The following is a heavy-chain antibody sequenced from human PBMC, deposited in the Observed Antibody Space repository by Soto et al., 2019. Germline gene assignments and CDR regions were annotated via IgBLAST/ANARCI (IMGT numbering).Heavy chain of an antibody. V-gene: IGHV1-46*01. Sequence: ASVKVSCKASGYTFTSYYMHWVRQDPGQGLEWMGIINPSGGSTSYAQKFQGRVTMTRDTSTSTVYMELSSLRSEDMAVYYCARDRRIAVAGTGPDAFDIWGQGTMVTVSS. CDR3: ARDRRIAVAGTGPDAFDI. J-gene: IGHJ3*02. CDR1: GYTFTSYY. D-gene: IGHD6-19*01. CDR2: INPSGGST.